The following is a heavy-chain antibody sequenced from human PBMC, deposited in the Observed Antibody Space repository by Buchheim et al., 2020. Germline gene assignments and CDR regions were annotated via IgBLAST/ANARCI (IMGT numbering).Heavy chain of an antibody. V-gene: IGHV3-30*18. J-gene: IGHJ6*02. D-gene: IGHD3-3*01. CDR2: ISYDGSNK. CDR1: GFTFSSYG. Sequence: QVQLVESGGGVVQPGRSLRLSCAASGFTFSSYGMHWVRPAPGKGLEWVAVISYDGSNKYYSDSVKGRFTISRDNSKNPLYLQMNSLRAEDTAVYYCAKGGYDFWSGYPLDYYYGMDVWGQGTT. CDR3: AKGGYDFWSGYPLDYYYGMDV.